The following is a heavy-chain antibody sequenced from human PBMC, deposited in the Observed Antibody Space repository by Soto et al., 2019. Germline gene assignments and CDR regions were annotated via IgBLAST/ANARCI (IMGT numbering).Heavy chain of an antibody. Sequence: GGSLRLSCAASGFTFSSYGMHWVRQAPGKGLEWVAVIWYDGSNKYYADSVKGRFTISRDNSKNTLYLQMNSLRAEDTAVYYCARETMITFGGVIVGYYYYGMDVWGQGTTVTVSS. D-gene: IGHD3-16*02. CDR1: GFTFSSYG. CDR3: ARETMITFGGVIVGYYYYGMDV. V-gene: IGHV3-33*01. J-gene: IGHJ6*02. CDR2: IWYDGSNK.